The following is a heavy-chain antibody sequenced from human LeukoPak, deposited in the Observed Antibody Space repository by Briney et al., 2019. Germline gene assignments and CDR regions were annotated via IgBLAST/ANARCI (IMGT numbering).Heavy chain of an antibody. CDR2: ISGSGDRT. CDR1: GLTFNNYA. D-gene: IGHD3-10*01. V-gene: IGHV3-23*01. Sequence: GGSLRLSCAASGLTFNNYAMNWFRQTPGKGLEWVSAISGSGDRTYYAESVKGRFSISRDNSKNTLYLQMHSLRAEDTAVYYCGKRELWHGSGEDAWGQGTTVTVSS. CDR3: GKRELWHGSGEDA. J-gene: IGHJ6*02.